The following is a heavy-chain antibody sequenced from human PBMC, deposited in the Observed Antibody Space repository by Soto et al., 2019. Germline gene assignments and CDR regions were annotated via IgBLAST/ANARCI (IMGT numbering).Heavy chain of an antibody. J-gene: IGHJ4*02. V-gene: IGHV3-48*02. D-gene: IGHD3-16*01. Sequence: EVQLVESGGGLLQPGGDLRLSCVASGFTFDNYAMNWVRQAPWKGLEWLSWISVGSYDIEYSDSVNGRFTTSRDNAKNSLYPPLHSLKDEDTDVYYCARDHLWAFAYGGQGTLVTVTS. CDR2: ISVGSYDI. CDR1: GFTFDNYA. CDR3: ARDHLWAFAY.